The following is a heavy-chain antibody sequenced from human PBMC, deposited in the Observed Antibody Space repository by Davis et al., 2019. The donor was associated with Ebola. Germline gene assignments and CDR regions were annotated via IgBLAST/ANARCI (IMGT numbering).Heavy chain of an antibody. Sequence: GESLKISCAASGFTFSSSWMSWVRQAPGQGLEWVANIKQDGSEKYYVDSVKSRFTISRDNAKNSLYLQMNSLRAEDTAVYYCAREGYYGDSGFDYWGQGTLVTVSS. J-gene: IGHJ4*02. D-gene: IGHD4-17*01. CDR1: GFTFSSSW. V-gene: IGHV3-7*01. CDR3: AREGYYGDSGFDY. CDR2: IKQDGSEK.